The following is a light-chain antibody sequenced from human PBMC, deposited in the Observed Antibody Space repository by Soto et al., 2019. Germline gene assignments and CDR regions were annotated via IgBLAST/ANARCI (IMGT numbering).Light chain of an antibody. Sequence: DIQMTQSPSTLSASVGYRFTITCRASQSITGWLAWYQQKPGKAPKLLIYDASSLETGVPSRFSGSGSGTQFTLTISSLQPDDFATYYCQQYNSYSWTFGQGTRGDIK. CDR2: DAS. J-gene: IGKJ1*01. V-gene: IGKV1-5*01. CDR3: QQYNSYSWT. CDR1: QSITGW.